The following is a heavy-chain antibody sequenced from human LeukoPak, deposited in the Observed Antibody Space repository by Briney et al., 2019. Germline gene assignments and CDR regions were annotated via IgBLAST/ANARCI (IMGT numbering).Heavy chain of an antibody. CDR1: GGSISSYY. Sequence: SETLSLTCTVSGGSISSYYWSWIRQPPGKGLEWIGYIYYSGSTNYNPSLKSRVTISVDTSKNQFSLKLSSVTAADTAVYYCTRGSIAYYYMDVWGKGTTVTISS. CDR3: TRGSIAYYYMDV. V-gene: IGHV4-59*01. D-gene: IGHD3-22*01. J-gene: IGHJ6*03. CDR2: IYYSGST.